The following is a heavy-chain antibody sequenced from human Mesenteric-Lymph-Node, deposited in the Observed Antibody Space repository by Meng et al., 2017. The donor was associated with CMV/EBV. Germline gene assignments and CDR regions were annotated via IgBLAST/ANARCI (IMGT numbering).Heavy chain of an antibody. V-gene: IGHV1-46*01. CDR1: GYTFTDSY. J-gene: IGHJ4*02. D-gene: IGHD2-2*01. CDR2: INPNGGST. Sequence: ASVKVSCKASGYTFTDSYMQWIRQAPGQGLEWMGIINPNGGSTSYAQMFQDRVTMTRDTSTSTVYMELSRLRSEDTAVYYCARDLGAVVVPAARGIDYWGQGTLVTVSS. CDR3: ARDLGAVVVPAARGIDY.